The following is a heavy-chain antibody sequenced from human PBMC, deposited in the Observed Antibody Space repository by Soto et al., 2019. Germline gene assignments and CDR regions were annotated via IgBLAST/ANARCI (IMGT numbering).Heavy chain of an antibody. CDR1: GYTFTSYA. J-gene: IGHJ3*02. V-gene: IGHV1-3*01. D-gene: IGHD3-22*01. CDR2: INAGNGNT. Sequence: ASVKVSCKASGYTFTSYAMHWVRQAPGQRLGWMGWINAGNGNTKYSQKFQGRVTITRDTSASTAYMELSSLRSEDTAVYYCARESLYYYDSSGYPDAFDIWGQGTMVTVSS. CDR3: ARESLYYYDSSGYPDAFDI.